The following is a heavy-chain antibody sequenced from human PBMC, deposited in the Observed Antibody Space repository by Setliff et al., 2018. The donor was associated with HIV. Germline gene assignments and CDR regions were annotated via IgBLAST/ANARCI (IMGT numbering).Heavy chain of an antibody. Sequence: VSGPTLVNPTQTLTLTCTFSGFSLSTSGMSVSWIRQPPGKALEWLARIDWDDDKFYRTSLKTRLTISKDTSKNQVVLTMTSMDPVDTATYFCARGYTSGWYEGLPRFDPWGQGTLVTVSS. CDR2: IDWDDDK. V-gene: IGHV2-70*17. CDR3: ARGYTSGWYEGLPRFDP. D-gene: IGHD6-19*01. J-gene: IGHJ5*01. CDR1: GFSLSTSGMS.